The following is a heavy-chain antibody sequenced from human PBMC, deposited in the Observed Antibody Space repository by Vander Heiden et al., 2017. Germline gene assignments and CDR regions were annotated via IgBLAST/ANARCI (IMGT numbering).Heavy chain of an antibody. Sequence: EVQLVESGGGLVKPGGSLRLPCAASGFTFSSYSMNWVRQAPGKGREWVSSISSSSSYIYYADSVKGRFTISRDNAKNSLYLQMNSLRAEDTAVYYCARDRDPYSSGWYGWFDPWGQGTLVTVSS. D-gene: IGHD6-19*01. CDR2: ISSSSSYI. J-gene: IGHJ5*02. V-gene: IGHV3-21*01. CDR3: ARDRDPYSSGWYGWFDP. CDR1: GFTFSSYS.